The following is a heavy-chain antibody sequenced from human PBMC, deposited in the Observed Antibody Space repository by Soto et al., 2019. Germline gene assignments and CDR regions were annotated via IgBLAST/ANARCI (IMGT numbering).Heavy chain of an antibody. CDR3: GSIAVAEGFDP. V-gene: IGHV3-53*02. D-gene: IGHD6-19*01. CDR1: GFDVSYNY. CDR2: IHPDGAT. J-gene: IGHJ5*02. Sequence: EVLLVETGGALIQPGGSLRLSCAASGFDVSYNYMSWVRQAPGKGLEWLSIIHPDGATYYAGSVKGRFTISRDNSKNTVHLQMNDLRGDDTAVYYCGSIAVAEGFDPWGQGTLATVSS.